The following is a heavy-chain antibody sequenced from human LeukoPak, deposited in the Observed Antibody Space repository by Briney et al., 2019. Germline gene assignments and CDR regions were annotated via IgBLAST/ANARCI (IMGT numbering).Heavy chain of an antibody. Sequence: GASLKVSCKASVYTFTGYYMHWGRQAPGQGLEWMGWINPNSGGTDYAQKFQGRVTMTRDTSISTAYMELSRLRSDDTAVYYCARGEMATTYYFDYWGQGTLVTVSS. D-gene: IGHD5-24*01. CDR2: INPNSGGT. CDR1: VYTFTGYY. J-gene: IGHJ4*02. CDR3: ARGEMATTYYFDY. V-gene: IGHV1-2*02.